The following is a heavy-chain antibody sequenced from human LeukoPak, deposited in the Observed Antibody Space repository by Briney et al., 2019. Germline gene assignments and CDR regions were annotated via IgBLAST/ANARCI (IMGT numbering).Heavy chain of an antibody. CDR1: GYTFTGYY. J-gene: IGHJ4*02. D-gene: IGHD5-18*01. V-gene: IGHV1-2*02. CDR2: INPNSGGT. CDR3: ARDPPRGYSYGRTNDY. Sequence: ASVKVSCKASGYTFTGYYMHWVRQAPGQGLEWMGWINPNSGGTNYAQKFQGRVTMTRDTSISTAYMELSRLRSDDTAVYYCARDPPRGYSYGRTNDYWGQGTLVTVSS.